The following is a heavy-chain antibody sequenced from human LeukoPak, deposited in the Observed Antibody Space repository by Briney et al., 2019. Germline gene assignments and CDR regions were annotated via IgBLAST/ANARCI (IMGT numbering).Heavy chain of an antibody. V-gene: IGHV4-59*08. J-gene: IGHJ4*02. CDR1: GGSISTYY. Sequence: PSETLSLTCTVSGGSISTYYWSWIRQPPGKGLEWIGYIYYSGTTNYNPSLKSRVTISVDTSKNQFSLKLTSVTAADTAVYYCASGYSSTWFKTWDFWGQGTLVTVSS. D-gene: IGHD6-13*01. CDR3: ASGYSSTWFKTWDF. CDR2: IYYSGTT.